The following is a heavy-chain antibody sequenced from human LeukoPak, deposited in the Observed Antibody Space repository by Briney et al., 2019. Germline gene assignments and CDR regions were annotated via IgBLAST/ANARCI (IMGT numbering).Heavy chain of an antibody. CDR2: INPNNGDT. CDR1: GYTFTGYY. CDR3: ARGDSSLKLGDY. D-gene: IGHD6-13*01. J-gene: IGHJ4*02. Sequence: ASMKVSCKASGYTFTGYYMHWVRQAPGQGLEWMAWINPNNGDTNYAQKFQGRVTMTRDTSISTAYMELSRLISDDTAVYYCARGDSSLKLGDYWGQGTLVTVSS. V-gene: IGHV1-2*02.